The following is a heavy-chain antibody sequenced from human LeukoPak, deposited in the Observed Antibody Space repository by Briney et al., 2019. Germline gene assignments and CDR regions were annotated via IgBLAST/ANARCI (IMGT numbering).Heavy chain of an antibody. Sequence: RPGGSLRLSCAASGFTFSSYAMSWVRQAPGKGLEWVSAISGSGGSTYYADSVKGRFTISRDNSKNTLYLQMNSLRAEDTAVYYCAKGHDYSNYNFDYWGQGTLVTVSS. CDR2: ISGSGGST. CDR3: AKGHDYSNYNFDY. V-gene: IGHV3-23*01. D-gene: IGHD4-11*01. J-gene: IGHJ4*02. CDR1: GFTFSSYA.